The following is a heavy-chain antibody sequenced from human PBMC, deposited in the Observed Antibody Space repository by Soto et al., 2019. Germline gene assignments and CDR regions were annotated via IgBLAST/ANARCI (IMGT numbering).Heavy chain of an antibody. Sequence: PSETLSLTCSVSGGSITRGPSSWNWVRQAPGKGLEWIAYISHSGSTYYNPSLKGRVTVSVDRSTNQVSLKLDSVSAADTAIYYCVRESAPSGPNYFDTWGPGTLVTVSS. J-gene: IGHJ5*02. CDR3: VRESAPSGPNYFDT. V-gene: IGHV4-30-2*01. D-gene: IGHD6-13*01. CDR1: GGSITRGPSS. CDR2: ISHSGST.